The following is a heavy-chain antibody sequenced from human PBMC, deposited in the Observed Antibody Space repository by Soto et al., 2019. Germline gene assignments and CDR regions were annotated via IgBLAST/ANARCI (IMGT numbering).Heavy chain of an antibody. D-gene: IGHD2-2*01. Sequence: QVQLVESGGGSVKPGGSLRLSCAASGFTFSDYYMNWIRQTPGKGLEWVSHISRSGTTIYYADSVKGRFTISRDNAKNSLYLQMTSLRAEDTAVYYCARGYCIGTSCYGNNYYGMDVWGQGTTVTVSS. CDR3: ARGYCIGTSCYGNNYYGMDV. CDR2: ISRSGTTI. CDR1: GFTFSDYY. V-gene: IGHV3-11*01. J-gene: IGHJ6*02.